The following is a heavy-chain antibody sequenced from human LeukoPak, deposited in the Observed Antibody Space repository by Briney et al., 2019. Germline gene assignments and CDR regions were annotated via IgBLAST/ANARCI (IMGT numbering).Heavy chain of an antibody. CDR1: GFTFSSYA. D-gene: IGHD6-13*01. J-gene: IGHJ4*02. CDR3: AKDPYSPWAAAGTDPVGAAY. CDR2: ISGSGGST. V-gene: IGHV3-23*01. Sequence: PGGSLRLSCAASGFTFSSYAMSWVRQAPGKGLEWVSAISGSGGSTYYADSVKGRFTISRDNSKNTLYLQMNSLRAEDTAVYYCAKDPYSPWAAAGTDPVGAAYWGQGTLVTVSS.